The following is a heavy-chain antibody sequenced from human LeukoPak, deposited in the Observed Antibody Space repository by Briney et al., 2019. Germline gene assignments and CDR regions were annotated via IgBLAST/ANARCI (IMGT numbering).Heavy chain of an antibody. Sequence: SETLSLTCTVSGYSISSGYFWGRLRQPPGKGLEWIGTMYHSGGTYYNPSLKSRVTISVDTSKNQFSLRLSSVTAADTAMYYCARDRGADTASTDWGQGTLVTVSS. V-gene: IGHV4-38-2*02. D-gene: IGHD5-18*01. J-gene: IGHJ4*02. CDR3: ARDRGADTASTD. CDR2: MYHSGGT. CDR1: GYSISSGYF.